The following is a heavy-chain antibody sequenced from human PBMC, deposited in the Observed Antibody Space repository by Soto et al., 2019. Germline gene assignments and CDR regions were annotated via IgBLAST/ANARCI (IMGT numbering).Heavy chain of an antibody. Sequence: EVQLLESGGGLVQPGGSLRLSCAGSGFTFSSYAMSWVRQAPGKGLEWVSTISGNGATTYYADSVKGRFTISRDNSKNTQYLQMNSLRAEDTAVYYCAHRLEGFDSNYVPYNWFDPWGQGTLVTVSS. J-gene: IGHJ5*02. CDR2: ISGNGATT. D-gene: IGHD4-4*01. V-gene: IGHV3-23*01. CDR3: AHRLEGFDSNYVPYNWFDP. CDR1: GFTFSSYA.